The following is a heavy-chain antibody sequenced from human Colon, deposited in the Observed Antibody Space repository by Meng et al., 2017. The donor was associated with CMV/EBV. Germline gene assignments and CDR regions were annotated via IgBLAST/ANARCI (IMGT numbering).Heavy chain of an antibody. J-gene: IGHJ4*02. CDR2: INHSGST. CDR3: ARAAAAGEYYFDY. V-gene: IGHV4-34*01. Sequence: QEQLQQWGAGLLKPSETLSLTCAVYGGSFSGYYWSWIHQPPGKGLEWIGEINHSGSTNYNPSLKSRVTISVDTSKNQFSLKLSSVTAADTAVYYCARAAAAGEYYFDYWGQGTLVTVSS. D-gene: IGHD6-13*01. CDR1: GGSFSGYY.